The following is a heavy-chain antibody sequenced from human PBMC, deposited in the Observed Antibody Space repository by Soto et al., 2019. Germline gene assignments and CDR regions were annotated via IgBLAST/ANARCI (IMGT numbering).Heavy chain of an antibody. V-gene: IGHV3-48*03. Sequence: PGGSLRLSCAASGFTFSSYEMNWVRQAPGKGLEWVSYISSSGSNENYADSVKGRFTISRDSAKNSLYLQMNSLRAEDTAVYYCARYCSGGSCYYSYYYGMDGWGQGTTVTVSS. J-gene: IGHJ6*02. D-gene: IGHD2-15*01. CDR1: GFTFSSYE. CDR3: ARYCSGGSCYYSYYYGMDG. CDR2: ISSSGSNE.